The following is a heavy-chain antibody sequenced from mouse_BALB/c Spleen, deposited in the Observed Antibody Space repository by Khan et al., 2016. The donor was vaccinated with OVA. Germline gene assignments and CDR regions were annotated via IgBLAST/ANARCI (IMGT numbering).Heavy chain of an antibody. CDR1: GYTFTDYY. CDR2: FYPGSDNA. CDR3: AREWAAWFPY. Sequence: QIQLVQSGTELARPGASVKLSCKASGYTFTDYYINWMRQRTGQGLEWIGEFYPGSDNAYYNEKFKGKATLTADKSSSTAYMQLSSLTSEDSAVYFCAREWAAWFPYWGQGTLVNVSA. J-gene: IGHJ3*01. V-gene: IGHV1-77*01.